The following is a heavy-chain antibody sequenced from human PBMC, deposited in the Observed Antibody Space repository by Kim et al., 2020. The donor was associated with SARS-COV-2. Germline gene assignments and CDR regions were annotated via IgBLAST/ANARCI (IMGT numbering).Heavy chain of an antibody. CDR3: ARDWGANCGGDCFFTDTWCDP. V-gene: IGHV3-21*01. Sequence: GGSLRLSCAASGFTLSSSSMHWVRQAPGKGLEWVSSISSGSTYIYYADSVKGRFTISRDNAKNSLYLQMNSLRAEDTAVYYCARDWGANCGGDCFFTDTWCDPWGQGALVTVSS. CDR1: GFTLSSSS. J-gene: IGHJ5*02. CDR2: ISSGSTYI. D-gene: IGHD2-21*02.